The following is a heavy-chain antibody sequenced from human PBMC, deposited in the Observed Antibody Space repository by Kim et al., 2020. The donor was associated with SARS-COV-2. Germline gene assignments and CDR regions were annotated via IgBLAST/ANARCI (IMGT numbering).Heavy chain of an antibody. Sequence: ASVKVSCKTSGYTFTNYGFSWVRQAPGQGLEWVGWISTYNGNTNYAEKLRGRVTMTTDTSTSTAYMELRSLRSDDTAVYYCARTPGLCSGGSCFVPDYWGQGTLVTVSS. CDR2: ISTYNGNT. CDR3: ARTPGLCSGGSCFVPDY. D-gene: IGHD2-15*01. J-gene: IGHJ4*02. V-gene: IGHV1-18*01. CDR1: GYTFTNYG.